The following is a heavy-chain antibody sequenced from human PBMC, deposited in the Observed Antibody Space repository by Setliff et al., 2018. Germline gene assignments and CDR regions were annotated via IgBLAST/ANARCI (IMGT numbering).Heavy chain of an antibody. CDR2: INHRGTT. CDR3: ARGPRFDYESPTYRRRFDP. D-gene: IGHD3-22*01. J-gene: IGHJ5*02. CDR1: GGSFSGYY. Sequence: SETLSLTCAVYGGSFSGYYWNWIRQTPGKGLEWIGEINHRGTTSYTPSLKGRVTISVDTSKNLFSLKLSSVTAADTAVYFCARGPRFDYESPTYRRRFDPWGQGTAVTVSS. V-gene: IGHV4-34*01.